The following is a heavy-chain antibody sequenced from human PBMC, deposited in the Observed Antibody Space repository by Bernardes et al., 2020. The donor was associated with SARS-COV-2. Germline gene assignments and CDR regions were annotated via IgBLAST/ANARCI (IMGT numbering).Heavy chain of an antibody. CDR3: ARDVAGREDF. D-gene: IGHD1-26*01. Sequence: GSLSVSCAASEFTFSRFWMHWVRRVPGQELVWVSRINEDGTTTTYADSVKGRFTIFRDNAKSTLFLQMNSLRAEDTAVYYCARDVAGREDFWGQGTLVTVSS. CDR1: EFTFSRFW. J-gene: IGHJ4*02. CDR2: INEDGTTT. V-gene: IGHV3-74*01.